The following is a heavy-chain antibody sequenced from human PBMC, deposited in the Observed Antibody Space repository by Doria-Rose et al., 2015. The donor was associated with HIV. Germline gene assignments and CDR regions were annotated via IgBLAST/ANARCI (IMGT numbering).Heavy chain of an antibody. CDR3: ATGNRDGFNYGVDF. V-gene: IGHV1-24*01. J-gene: IGHJ4*02. Sequence: LTGLSMHWVRHAPGHGLEWLGGFHPQYGETIYTQKFQGRVTMTEDTSTDTAYLELSSLTSEDTAVYYCATGNRDGFNYGVDFWGQGTLVTVSS. CDR2: FHPQYGET. CDR1: LTGLS. D-gene: IGHD5-12*01.